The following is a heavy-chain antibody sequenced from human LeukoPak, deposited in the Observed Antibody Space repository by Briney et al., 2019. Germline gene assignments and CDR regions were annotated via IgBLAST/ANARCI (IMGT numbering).Heavy chain of an antibody. Sequence: SETLSLTCAVYGGSFSGYYWSWIRQPPGKGLEWIGEINHSGSTNYNPSLKSRVTISVDTSKNQFSLKLSSVTAADTAVYYCARQQWLVEYYFDYWGQGTLVTVSS. CDR2: INHSGST. CDR1: GGSFSGYY. D-gene: IGHD6-19*01. J-gene: IGHJ4*02. CDR3: ARQQWLVEYYFDY. V-gene: IGHV4-34*01.